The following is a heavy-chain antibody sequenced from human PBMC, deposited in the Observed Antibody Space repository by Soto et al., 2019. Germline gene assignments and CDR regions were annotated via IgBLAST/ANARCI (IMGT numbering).Heavy chain of an antibody. Sequence: AASVKVSCKASGYTFTGYYMHWVRQAPGQGLEWMGWINPNSGGTNYAQKFQGWVTMTRDTSISTAYMELSRLRYDDTAVYYCARALIHIVVVPDGPAPYYYYGMDVWGQGAPVRVSS. D-gene: IGHD2-2*01. CDR3: ARALIHIVVVPDGPAPYYYYGMDV. J-gene: IGHJ6*02. CDR2: INPNSGGT. CDR1: GYTFTGYY. V-gene: IGHV1-2*04.